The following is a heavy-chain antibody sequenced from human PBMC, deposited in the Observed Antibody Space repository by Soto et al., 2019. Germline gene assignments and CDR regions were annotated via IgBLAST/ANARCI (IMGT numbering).Heavy chain of an antibody. Sequence: QITLKESGPTLVKPTQTLTLTCTFSGFSLSTSGVGVGWIRQSPGKALQWLALIYWNGHKRYNPSLKTRLTITKDTSKNQVVLTLTNMDPVDTATYSCAHRPSGWFLFDYWGQGTLVTVSS. V-gene: IGHV2-5*01. CDR1: GFSLSTSGVG. CDR3: AHRPSGWFLFDY. J-gene: IGHJ4*02. CDR2: IYWNGHK. D-gene: IGHD6-19*01.